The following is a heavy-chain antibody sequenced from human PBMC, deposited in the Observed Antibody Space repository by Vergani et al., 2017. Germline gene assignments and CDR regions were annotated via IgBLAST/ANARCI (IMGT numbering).Heavy chain of an antibody. V-gene: IGHV3-33*01. CDR1: GFTFSSYG. CDR3: ARDTVTAYWYCDL. Sequence: QVQLVESGGGVVQPGRSLRLSCAASGFTFSSYGMHWVRQAPGKGLEWVAVIWYDGSNKYYADSVKGRFTISRDNSKNTLYLQMNSLRAEDTAVYYCARDTVTAYWYCDLWGRGTLVTVSS. D-gene: IGHD4-17*01. CDR2: IWYDGSNK. J-gene: IGHJ2*01.